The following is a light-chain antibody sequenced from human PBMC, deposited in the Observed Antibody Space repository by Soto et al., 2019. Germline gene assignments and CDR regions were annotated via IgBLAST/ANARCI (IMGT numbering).Light chain of an antibody. CDR2: EVN. Sequence: QSALTQPPSASGSPGQSVAISCTGTSSDVGAYNSVSWYQQHPGKAPKLLISEVNKRPSGFPDRFSGSKSGNTASLTVSGLQADDEADYYCSSHAGANYPFVFGTGTKLTVL. J-gene: IGLJ1*01. V-gene: IGLV2-8*01. CDR3: SSHAGANYPFV. CDR1: SSDVGAYNS.